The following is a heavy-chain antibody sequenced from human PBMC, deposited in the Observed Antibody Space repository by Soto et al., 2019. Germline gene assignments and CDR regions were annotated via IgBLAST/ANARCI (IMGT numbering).Heavy chain of an antibody. Sequence: WETLSLTCTVSGGSISSNYWTWIRQPPGKGLEWIGYVYNSGSTNYNPSLKSRVTISEDTSKSQFSLKVNSMTAADTAVYYCARYRREAVAGYTLDNWGQGILVTVSS. D-gene: IGHD6-13*01. CDR3: ARYRREAVAGYTLDN. CDR1: GGSISSNY. V-gene: IGHV4-59*01. J-gene: IGHJ4*02. CDR2: VYNSGST.